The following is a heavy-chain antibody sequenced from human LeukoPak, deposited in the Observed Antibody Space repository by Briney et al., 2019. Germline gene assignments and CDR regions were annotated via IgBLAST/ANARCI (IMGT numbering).Heavy chain of an antibody. J-gene: IGHJ6*03. CDR2: ISAYNGNT. V-gene: IGHV1-18*01. CDR1: GYTFTGYG. D-gene: IGHD6-13*01. Sequence: ASVKVSCKASGYTFTGYGISWVRQAPGQGLEWMGWISAYNGNTNYAQKLQGRVTMTTDTSTSTAYMELRSLRSDDTAVYYCARAPRQLVSYYYYYMDVWGKGTTVTVSS. CDR3: ARAPRQLVSYYYYYMDV.